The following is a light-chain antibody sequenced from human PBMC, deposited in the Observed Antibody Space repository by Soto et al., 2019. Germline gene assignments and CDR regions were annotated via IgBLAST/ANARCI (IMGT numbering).Light chain of an antibody. V-gene: IGKV3-20*01. CDR1: ESVSDNY. J-gene: IGKJ1*01. CDR3: QQYGRT. CDR2: GAS. Sequence: VLTQSPGTLSLSPGERATLSCRASESVSDNYVAWYQQRPGQSPRLLIYGASNRATGIPDRFSGSRSGTDFTLTISRLEPEDFAMYYCQQYGRTFGQGTKVEMK.